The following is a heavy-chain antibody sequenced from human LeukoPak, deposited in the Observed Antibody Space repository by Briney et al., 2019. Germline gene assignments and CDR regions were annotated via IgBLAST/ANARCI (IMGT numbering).Heavy chain of an antibody. V-gene: IGHV3-7*01. CDR1: THLYRL. CDR2: IKKDGSEE. Sequence: GGSLRQSLLSCLCTHLYRLIRWLGPAPGKEVEGVGNIKKDGSEEKYVDSVKGRFTISRDNAENSVYLQMNSLRAEDTAVYYCARDWNGRDYDTWLWGQGTQVTVSS. D-gene: IGHD3-3*01. CDR3: ARDWNGRDYDTWL. J-gene: IGHJ4*02.